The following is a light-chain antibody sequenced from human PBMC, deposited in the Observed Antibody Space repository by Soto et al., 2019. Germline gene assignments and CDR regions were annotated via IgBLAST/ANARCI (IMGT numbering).Light chain of an antibody. J-gene: IGKJ4*01. Sequence: DIQMTQSPSSLSASVGDRVTITCRASQGISNYLAWYQQIPGKVPKLLISAASTLQSGVPSRFSGSGSGTDFTLTISSLQPEDVATYYCQNYTNDPAFGGGTKVEIK. CDR3: QNYTNDPA. CDR1: QGISNY. V-gene: IGKV1-27*01. CDR2: AAS.